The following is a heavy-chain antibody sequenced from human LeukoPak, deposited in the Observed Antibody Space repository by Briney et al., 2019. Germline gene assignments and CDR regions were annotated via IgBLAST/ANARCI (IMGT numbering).Heavy chain of an antibody. J-gene: IGHJ6*03. CDR1: GGSFSGYY. Sequence: PSETLSLTCAVYGGSFSGYYWAWIRQTPEKGLERIGEMNPSGSTNYNPSLKSRVTISVDTSKNQFSLKLSSVTAADTAVYYCARGVPAAIPDYYYYYMDVWGKGTTVTVSS. CDR2: MNPSGST. V-gene: IGHV4-34*01. CDR3: ARGVPAAIPDYYYYYMDV. D-gene: IGHD2-2*01.